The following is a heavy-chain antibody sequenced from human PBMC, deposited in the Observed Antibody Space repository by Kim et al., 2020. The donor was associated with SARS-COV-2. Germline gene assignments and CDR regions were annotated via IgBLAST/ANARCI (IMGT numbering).Heavy chain of an antibody. CDR2: T. D-gene: IGHD6-6*01. J-gene: IGHJ5*02. V-gene: IGHV1-3*01. CDR3: ARRGIAARPDA. Sequence: TKYSQKFQGRVTITRDTSASTAYMELSSLRSEDTAVYYCARRGIAARPDAWGQGTLVTVSS.